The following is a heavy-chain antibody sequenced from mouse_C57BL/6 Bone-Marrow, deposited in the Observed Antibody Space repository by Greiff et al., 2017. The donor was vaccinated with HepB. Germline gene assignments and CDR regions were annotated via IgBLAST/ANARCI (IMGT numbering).Heavy chain of an antibody. CDR3: ARQRGYYYGSSSWFAY. CDR2: ISNGGGST. CDR1: GFTFSDYY. Sequence: EVKLMESGGGLVQPGGSLKLSCAASGFTFSDYYMYWVRQTPEKRLEWVAYISNGGGSTYYPDTVKGRFTISRDNAKNTLYLQMSRLKSEDTAMYYCARQRGYYYGSSSWFAYWGQGTLVTVSA. V-gene: IGHV5-12*01. J-gene: IGHJ3*01. D-gene: IGHD1-1*01.